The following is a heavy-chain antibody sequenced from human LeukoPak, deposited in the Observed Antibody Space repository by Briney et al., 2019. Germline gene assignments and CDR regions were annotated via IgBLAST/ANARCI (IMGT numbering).Heavy chain of an antibody. Sequence: PGGSLRLSCVASGFTFTGHSMRWVRQAPGKGLEWVAVVASDEKTIFYADSLKGRFTISRDNSKNTVYLQMNSLRDEDTAVYYCARERQGGATPFDYWGQGSLVSVSS. V-gene: IGHV3-30*04. CDR3: ARERQGGATPFDY. D-gene: IGHD1-26*01. CDR1: GFTFTGHS. CDR2: VASDEKTI. J-gene: IGHJ4*02.